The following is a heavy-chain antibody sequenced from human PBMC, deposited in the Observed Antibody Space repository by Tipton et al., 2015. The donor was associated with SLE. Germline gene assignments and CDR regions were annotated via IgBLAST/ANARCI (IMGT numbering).Heavy chain of an antibody. Sequence: TLSLTCTVSGYSISPYYWSWIRQTPGKGLEWIGYIHSSGTTNYSPSRNSRVPMSVDTSKNQFSLRLTSVTAADTAVYYCARDHLRGGYYYYRDGWGRGTTVTVAS. CDR1: GYSISPYY. V-gene: IGHV4-59*01. CDR3: ARDHLRGGYYYYRDG. D-gene: IGHD3-10*01. CDR2: IHSSGTT. J-gene: IGHJ6*03.